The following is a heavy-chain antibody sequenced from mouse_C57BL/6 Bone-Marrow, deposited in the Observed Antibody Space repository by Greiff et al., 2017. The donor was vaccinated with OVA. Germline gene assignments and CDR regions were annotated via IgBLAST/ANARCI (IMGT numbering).Heavy chain of an antibody. V-gene: IGHV2-9-1*01. J-gene: IGHJ1*03. CDR3: ARNLAYGSSYWYFDV. Sequence: VKLQESGPGLVAPSQSLSITCTVSGFSLTSYAISWVRQPPGKGLEWLGVIWTGGGTNYNSALKSRLSISKDNSKSQVFLKMNSLQTDDTARYYCARNLAYGSSYWYFDVWGTGTTVTVSS. D-gene: IGHD1-1*01. CDR1: GFSLTSYA. CDR2: IWTGGGT.